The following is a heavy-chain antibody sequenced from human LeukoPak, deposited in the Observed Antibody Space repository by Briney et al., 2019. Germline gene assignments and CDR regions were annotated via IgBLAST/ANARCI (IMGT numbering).Heavy chain of an antibody. J-gene: IGHJ4*02. CDR2: IYYSGST. V-gene: IGHV4-31*03. CDR1: GGSISSGGYY. D-gene: IGHD6-13*01. Sequence: SETLSLTCTVSGGSISSGGYYWSWIRQHPGKGLEWIGYIYYSGSTYYNPSLKSRVTISVDTSKNQFSLKLSSVTAADTAVYYCARAAAGTWGFGYWGQGTLVTVSS. CDR3: ARAAAGTWGFGY.